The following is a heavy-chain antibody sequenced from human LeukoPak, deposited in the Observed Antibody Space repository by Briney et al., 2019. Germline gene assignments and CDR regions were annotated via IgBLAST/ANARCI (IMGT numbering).Heavy chain of an antibody. Sequence: PGGSLRLACAASGFTFSSYAMSWVRQAPGKGLEWVSAISGSGDSTYYADSVKGRFTISRDNSKNTLYLQMNSLRAEDTAVYNCAKKLRGTHSFDCWGQGTLVTVSS. V-gene: IGHV3-23*01. CDR1: GFTFSSYA. J-gene: IGHJ4*02. CDR2: ISGSGDST. D-gene: IGHD3-16*01. CDR3: AKKLRGTHSFDC.